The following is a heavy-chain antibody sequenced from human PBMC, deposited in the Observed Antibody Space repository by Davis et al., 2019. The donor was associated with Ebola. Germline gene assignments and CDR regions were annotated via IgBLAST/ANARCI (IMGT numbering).Heavy chain of an antibody. CDR2: MNPNSGNT. CDR3: ARGGFYYDILTGINGMDV. J-gene: IGHJ6*04. CDR1: GYTFTSYG. D-gene: IGHD3-9*01. Sequence: ASVKVSCKASGYTFTSYGISWVRQAPGQGLEWMGWMNPNSGNTGYAQKFQGRVTMTRNTSISTAYMELSSLRSEDTAVYYCARGGFYYDILTGINGMDVWGKGTTVTVSS. V-gene: IGHV1-8*02.